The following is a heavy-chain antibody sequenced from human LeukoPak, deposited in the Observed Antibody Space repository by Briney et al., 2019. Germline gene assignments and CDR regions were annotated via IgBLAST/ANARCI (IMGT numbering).Heavy chain of an antibody. J-gene: IGHJ6*02. CDR1: GFTFSSYT. Sequence: GGSLRLSCAASGFTFSSYTMSWVRQAPGKGLEWVSTITTSDGNTYYADSVKGRFTISRDNSKNTLYLQMNSLRAEDTAVYYCATVYSSSPLRPMDVWGQGTTVTVSS. V-gene: IGHV3-23*01. CDR3: ATVYSSSPLRPMDV. D-gene: IGHD2-2*01. CDR2: ITTSDGNT.